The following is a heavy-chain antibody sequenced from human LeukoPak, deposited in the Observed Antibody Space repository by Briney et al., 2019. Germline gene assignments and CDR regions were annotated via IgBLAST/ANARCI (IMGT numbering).Heavy chain of an antibody. CDR3: ARGDVEMATIDAFDI. CDR2: IIPILGIA. CDR1: GGTFSSYA. Sequence: GASVKVSCKASGGTFSSYAISWVRQAPAQGLEWMGRIIPILGIANYAQKFQGRVTITADKSTSTAYMELSILRSEDTAVYYCARGDVEMATIDAFDIWGQGTMVTVSS. V-gene: IGHV1-69*04. J-gene: IGHJ3*02. D-gene: IGHD5-24*01.